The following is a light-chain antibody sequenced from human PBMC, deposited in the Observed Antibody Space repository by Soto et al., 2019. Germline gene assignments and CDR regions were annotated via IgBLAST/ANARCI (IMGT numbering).Light chain of an antibody. J-gene: IGKJ1*01. Sequence: IVLTQSPATLSFSPGERATLSCRASQSVSRHLAWYQQKPGQAPRLLIYGAFNRATGIPARFSGSGSGTEFTLTISSLEPEDFAVYYCQQRSNWPRTFGQGTKVDI. CDR3: QQRSNWPRT. V-gene: IGKV3-11*01. CDR1: QSVSRH. CDR2: GAF.